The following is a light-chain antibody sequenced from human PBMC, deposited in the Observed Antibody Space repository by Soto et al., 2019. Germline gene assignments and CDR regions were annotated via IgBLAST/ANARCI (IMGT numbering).Light chain of an antibody. CDR2: DAS. Sequence: DIQMTQSPSSLSASVGDRVTITCRASQTISTYLNWYPQKPGKAPRLLIYDASSLLSGVPSRFSGSGSGTDFTLTIASLQPEDCSTYYCQQRDSTPYTFGQGTKVEI. V-gene: IGKV1-39*01. CDR3: QQRDSTPYT. CDR1: QTISTY. J-gene: IGKJ2*01.